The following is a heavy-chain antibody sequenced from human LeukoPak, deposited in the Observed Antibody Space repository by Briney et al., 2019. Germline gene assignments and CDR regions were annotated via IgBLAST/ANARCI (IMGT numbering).Heavy chain of an antibody. D-gene: IGHD4-17*01. J-gene: IGHJ4*02. CDR2: IESKTDGGTI. V-gene: IGHV3-15*04. CDR3: TTDTVTTDY. Sequence: GGSLRLSCAVSGFTFSDYSMNWVRQAPGKGLEWVGRIESKTDGGTIDYAAPVKGRFTISRDDSKNMLYLEMNSLKTEDTAVYYCTTDTVTTDYWGQGTLVTVSS. CDR1: GFTFSDYS.